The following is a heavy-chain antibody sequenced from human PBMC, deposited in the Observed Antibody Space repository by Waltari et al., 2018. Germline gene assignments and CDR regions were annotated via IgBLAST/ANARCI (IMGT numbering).Heavy chain of an antibody. V-gene: IGHV3-23*03. D-gene: IGHD6-13*01. CDR2: LYNDGTT. CDR3: AESRAAAGLDS. Sequence: EVQLLESGGGLVQPGGSLRLSCSGVTFSSYAMSWVRQAPGMGREGVSVLYNDGTTHYVDCVGGRFTISRDHSDNTLHLQMSSLRAEDTAVYYCAESRAAAGLDSWGQGTLVTVSS. CDR1: GVTFSSYA. J-gene: IGHJ4*02.